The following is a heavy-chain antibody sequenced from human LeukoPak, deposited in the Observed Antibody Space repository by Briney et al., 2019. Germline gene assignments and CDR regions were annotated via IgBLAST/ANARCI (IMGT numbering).Heavy chain of an antibody. V-gene: IGHV3-15*01. CDR2: IYSKTDGGTT. J-gene: IGHJ4*02. CDR3: TTVHFDYKWSDELDY. D-gene: IGHD1-20*01. Sequence: GGSLRLSCAASGFTFSNAWMSWVRQAPGMGLEWVGRIYSKTDGGTTDYAAPVRGRFTISRDDSKNTLYVQMNSLKTEDTAVYYCTTVHFDYKWSDELDYWGQGTLVTVSS. CDR1: GFTFSNAW.